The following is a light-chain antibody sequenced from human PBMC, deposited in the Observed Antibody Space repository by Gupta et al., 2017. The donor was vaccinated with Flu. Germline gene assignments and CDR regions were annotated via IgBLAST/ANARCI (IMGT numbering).Light chain of an antibody. CDR1: GPNIRKNF. CDR2: END. V-gene: IGLV1-51*02. CDR3: GTWDTGGNAGI. Sequence: QSALTQPPSVSAAPGQHVTISCSGGGPNIRKNFVSWSLQLPGTAPKLLIFENDQRAPGVPDRFSGSKCGTSATLVITGLQSGEEAIYYCGTWDTGGNAGIFGGGTKLTVL. J-gene: IGLJ2*01.